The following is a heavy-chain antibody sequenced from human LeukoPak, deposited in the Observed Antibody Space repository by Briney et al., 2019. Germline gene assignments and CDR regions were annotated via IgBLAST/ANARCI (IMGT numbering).Heavy chain of an antibody. D-gene: IGHD3-9*01. CDR2: IYHRANT. CDR1: GAAMTSYH. CDR3: SGGRSSRYSDY. Sequence: PSETLSLTCIVSGAAMTSYHWNWIRQTPGKRLEWIGYIYHRANTNFITSYSSSLRSRVSMSVDMSKNHFSLKLSSVTAADTAIYYCSGGRSSRYSDYWGQGALVTVFS. V-gene: IGHV4-59*01. J-gene: IGHJ4*02.